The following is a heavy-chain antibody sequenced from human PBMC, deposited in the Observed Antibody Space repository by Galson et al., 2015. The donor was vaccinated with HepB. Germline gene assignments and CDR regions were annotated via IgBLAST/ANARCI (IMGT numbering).Heavy chain of an antibody. V-gene: IGHV3-23*01. CDR1: GFTFSSYA. CDR2: IGVNAGSI. D-gene: IGHD5-12*01. Sequence: SLRLSCAASGFTFSSYAMNWVRQAPGKGLEWVSGIGVNAGSIYYANSVKGRFTISRDNSKNTLYLQVNGLRVEDTAIYYCAKGRPERPPEHRGYDLPDYWGQGTLVTVSS. CDR3: AKGRPERPPEHRGYDLPDY. J-gene: IGHJ4*02.